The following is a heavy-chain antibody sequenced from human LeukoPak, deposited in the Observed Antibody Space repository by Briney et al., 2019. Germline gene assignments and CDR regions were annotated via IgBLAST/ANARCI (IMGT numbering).Heavy chain of an antibody. Sequence: TPSETLSLACTVSGGSISTSSYYWGWIRQPPGKGLEWIGNIYYSGSTYYNPSLTSRVTISIDTSKNQFSLKLSSVTAADTAVYYCARGRREGYSYGVVFDYWGQGTLVTVSS. J-gene: IGHJ4*02. V-gene: IGHV4-39*07. D-gene: IGHD5-18*01. CDR3: ARGRREGYSYGVVFDY. CDR2: IYYSGST. CDR1: GGSISTSSYY.